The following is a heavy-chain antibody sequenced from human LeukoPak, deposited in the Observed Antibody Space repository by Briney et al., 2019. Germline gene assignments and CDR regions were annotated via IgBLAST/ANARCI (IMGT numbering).Heavy chain of an antibody. D-gene: IGHD2-15*01. CDR2: IYSGDSDI. CDR3: ARRGYCSGGSCFSAAFDI. CDR1: GYSFTTYW. V-gene: IGHV5-51*01. Sequence: GGSLKISCKGSGYSFTTYWINWVRQVPGKGLEWMGIIYSGDSDIRYSPSFQGQVTISADKSISTAYLQWSSMKASDTAMYYCARRGYCSGGSCFSAAFDIWGQGTMVTVSS. J-gene: IGHJ3*02.